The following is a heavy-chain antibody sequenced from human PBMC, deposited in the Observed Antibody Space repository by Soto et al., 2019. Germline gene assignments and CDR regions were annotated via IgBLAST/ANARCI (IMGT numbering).Heavy chain of an antibody. CDR3: ARESGDLTSNFDY. J-gene: IGHJ4*02. Sequence: VGSLRLSCAASGFTFTRYSMNWVRQAPGKGLEWVSSISSTTNYIYYGDSMKGRFTISRDNAKNSLYLEMNSLRAEDTAVYYCARESGDLTSNFDYWGQGTLVTVCS. CDR2: ISSTTNYI. D-gene: IGHD3-10*01. CDR1: GFTFTRYS. V-gene: IGHV3-21*06.